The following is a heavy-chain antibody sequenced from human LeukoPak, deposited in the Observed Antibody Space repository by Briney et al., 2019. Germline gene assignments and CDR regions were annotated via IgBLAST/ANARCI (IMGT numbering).Heavy chain of an antibody. Sequence: SETLSLTCAVYGGSFSGYYWSWIRQPPGKGLEWIGEINHSRSTNYNPSLKSRVTISVDTSKNQFSLKLSSVTAADTAVYYCARVRSLNFYDSRGNYFDYWGQGTLVTVSS. CDR2: INHSRST. CDR1: GGSFSGYY. CDR3: ARVRSLNFYDSRGNYFDY. V-gene: IGHV4-34*01. J-gene: IGHJ4*02. D-gene: IGHD3-22*01.